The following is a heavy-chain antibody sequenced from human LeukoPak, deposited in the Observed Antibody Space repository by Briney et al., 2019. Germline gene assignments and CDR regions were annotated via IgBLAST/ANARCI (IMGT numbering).Heavy chain of an antibody. CDR3: ARYGGSGTYFFDY. Sequence: SETLSLTSAVSGGSISSGGYSWSWIRQPPGKGLEWIGYIYDSGSTYYNPSLKSRVTISLDRSKNQFSLKLSSVTAADTAVYYCARYGGSGTYFFDYWGRGTLVTVSS. D-gene: IGHD3-10*01. J-gene: IGHJ4*02. CDR1: GGSISSGGYS. V-gene: IGHV4-30-2*01. CDR2: IYDSGST.